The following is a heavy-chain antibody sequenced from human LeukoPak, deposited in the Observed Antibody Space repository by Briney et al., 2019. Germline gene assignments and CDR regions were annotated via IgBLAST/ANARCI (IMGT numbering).Heavy chain of an antibody. CDR1: GGSISSYY. V-gene: IGHV4-59*12. CDR2: IYYSGST. D-gene: IGHD2-8*01. CDR3: ARFSRHYCTNGVCYFNYFDY. Sequence: SETLSLTCTVSGGSISSYYWSWIRQPPGKGLEWIGYIYYSGSTNYTPSLKSRVTISVDTSKNQFSLKLSSVTAADTAVYYCARFSRHYCTNGVCYFNYFDYWGQGTLVTVSS. J-gene: IGHJ4*02.